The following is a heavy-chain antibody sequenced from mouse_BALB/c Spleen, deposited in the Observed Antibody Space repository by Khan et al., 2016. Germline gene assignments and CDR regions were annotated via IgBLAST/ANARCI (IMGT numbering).Heavy chain of an antibody. V-gene: IGHV1-9*01. CDR3: ARTDRRGYFDY. CDR2: ILPGSGST. CDR1: GYTFSSYW. J-gene: IGHJ2*01. Sequence: VQLKQSGAELMKPGASVKISCKATGYTFSSYWIEWVKQRPGHGLEWIGEILPGSGSTNYNEKFRGKATFTADTSSNTAYMQLSSLTSEDSAVXYCARTDRRGYFDYWGQGTTLTVSS.